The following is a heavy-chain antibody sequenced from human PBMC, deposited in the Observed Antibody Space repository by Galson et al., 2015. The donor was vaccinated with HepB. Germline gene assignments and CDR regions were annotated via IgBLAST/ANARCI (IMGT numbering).Heavy chain of an antibody. D-gene: IGHD5-24*01. J-gene: IGHJ4*02. CDR3: VKDSGELDGYNYPNYFDY. Sequence: SLRLSCAASGFTFSSYAMHWVRQAPGKGLEYVSAISSNGGSTYYADSVKGRFTISRDNSKNTLYLQMSSLRAEDTAVYYCVKDSGELDGYNYPNYFDYWGQGTLVTVSS. CDR2: ISSNGGST. CDR1: GFTFSSYA. V-gene: IGHV3-64D*06.